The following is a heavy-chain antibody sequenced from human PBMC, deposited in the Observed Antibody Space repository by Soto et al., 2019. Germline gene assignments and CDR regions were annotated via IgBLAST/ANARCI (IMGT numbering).Heavy chain of an antibody. J-gene: IGHJ6*02. Sequence: GESLKISCKGSGYSFTSYWISWVRQMPGKGLEWMGRIDPSDSYTNYSPSFQGHVTISADKSISTAYLQWSSLKASDTAMYYCARLAAGGSYYYYYGMDVWGQGTTVTVSS. D-gene: IGHD6-13*01. V-gene: IGHV5-10-1*01. CDR2: IDPSDSYT. CDR3: ARLAAGGSYYYYYGMDV. CDR1: GYSFTSYW.